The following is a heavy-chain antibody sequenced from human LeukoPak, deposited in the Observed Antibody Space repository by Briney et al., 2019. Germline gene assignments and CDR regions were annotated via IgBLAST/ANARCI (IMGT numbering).Heavy chain of an antibody. J-gene: IGHJ4*02. Sequence: PSETLSLTCTVSGGSISSSSYYWSWIRQPAGKGLEWIGRIYTSGSTNYNPSLKSRVTISVDTSKNQFSLKLSSVTAADTAVYYCARGRYYDFWSGYPQDYFDYWGQGTLVTVSS. CDR2: IYTSGST. D-gene: IGHD3-3*01. CDR1: GGSISSSSYY. CDR3: ARGRYYDFWSGYPQDYFDY. V-gene: IGHV4-61*02.